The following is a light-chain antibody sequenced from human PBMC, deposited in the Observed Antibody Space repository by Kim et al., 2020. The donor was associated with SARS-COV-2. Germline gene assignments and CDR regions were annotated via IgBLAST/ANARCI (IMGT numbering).Light chain of an antibody. Sequence: PASISSRSSQGLLHHIGYGFMDWCLQKPGQSPQLLIYLGSRRAYRVPDRFSGSESGTNFTLKISRVEAEDVGMYYCKQALLNPLTFGGGTKVDIK. CDR1: QGLLHHIGYGF. V-gene: IGKV2-28*01. CDR3: KQALLNPLT. J-gene: IGKJ4*01. CDR2: LGS.